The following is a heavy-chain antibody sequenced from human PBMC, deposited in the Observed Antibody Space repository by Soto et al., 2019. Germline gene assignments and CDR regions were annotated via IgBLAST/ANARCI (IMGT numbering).Heavy chain of an antibody. V-gene: IGHV3-33*01. CDR3: ARDGPFFWSGYSYYFDY. CDR2: IWYDGSNK. D-gene: IGHD3-3*01. J-gene: IGHJ4*02. CDR1: GFTFSSYG. Sequence: GGSLRLSCAASGFTFSSYGMHWVRQAPGKGLEWVAVIWYDGSNKYYADSVKGRFTISRDNSKNTLYLQMNSLRAEDTAVYYCARDGPFFWSGYSYYFDYWGQGTLVTVS.